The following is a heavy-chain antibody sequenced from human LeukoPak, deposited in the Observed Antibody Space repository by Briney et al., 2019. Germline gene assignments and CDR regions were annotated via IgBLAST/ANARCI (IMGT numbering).Heavy chain of an antibody. CDR2: INPRSGGT. V-gene: IGHV1-2*02. J-gene: IGHJ6*04. CDR1: GYTFTAYY. Sequence: ASVKVSCKASGYTFTAYYMKWVRQAPGQGLEWMGWINPRSGGTLYSQKFQGRVTMTRDTSTDTVYMEVSGLRSDDPAVYYCARDRHDGRKNYYLYSGMDVWGEGTTVTVSS. D-gene: IGHD1-1*01. CDR3: ARDRHDGRKNYYLYSGMDV.